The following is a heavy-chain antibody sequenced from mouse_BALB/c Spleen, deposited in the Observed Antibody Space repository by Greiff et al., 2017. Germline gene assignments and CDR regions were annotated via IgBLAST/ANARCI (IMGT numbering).Heavy chain of an antibody. CDR2: INPSTGYT. J-gene: IGHJ4*01. CDR3: ARGGTVVDYAMDY. Sequence: SGAELAKPGASVKMSCKASGYTFTSYWMHWVKQRPGQGLEWIGYINPSTGYTEYNQKFKDKATLTADKSSSTAYMQLSSLTSEDSAVYYCARGGTVVDYAMDYWGQGTSVTVSS. CDR1: GYTFTSYW. V-gene: IGHV1-7*01. D-gene: IGHD1-1*01.